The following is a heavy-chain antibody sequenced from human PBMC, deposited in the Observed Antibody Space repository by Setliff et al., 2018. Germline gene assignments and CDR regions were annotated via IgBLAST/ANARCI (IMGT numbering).Heavy chain of an antibody. CDR1: GFTFFSYT. Sequence: GGSLRLSCTTSGFTFFSYTMNWVRQAPGKGPEWVSAITDDGGTTHYAGSVKGRFTIARDNSNSTLYLQMNSLRVEDTALYYCAKSSGSSSSTNLEYLGPGTLVTVSS. D-gene: IGHD6-6*01. CDR3: AKSSGSSSSTNLEY. V-gene: IGHV3-23*01. CDR2: ITDDGGTT. J-gene: IGHJ4*02.